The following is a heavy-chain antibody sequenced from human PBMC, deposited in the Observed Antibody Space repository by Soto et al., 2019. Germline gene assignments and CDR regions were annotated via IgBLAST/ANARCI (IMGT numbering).Heavy chain of an antibody. CDR3: AKGPSQKTYYYYGMDV. Sequence: GGSLRLSCAASGFTFSSYGMHWVRQAPGKGLEWVAVISYDGSNKYYADSVKGRFTISRDNSKNTLYLQMNSLRAEDTAVYYCAKGPSQKTYYYYGMDVWGQGTTVTVSS. CDR2: ISYDGSNK. J-gene: IGHJ6*02. CDR1: GFTFSSYG. V-gene: IGHV3-30*18.